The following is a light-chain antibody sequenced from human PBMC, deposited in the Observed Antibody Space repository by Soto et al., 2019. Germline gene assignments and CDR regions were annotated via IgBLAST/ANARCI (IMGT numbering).Light chain of an antibody. V-gene: IGKV3-20*01. CDR2: SSS. Sequence: DIVLTQSPGTLSLSPGQRATLSCRASQNLSHNRLASYQQKPGQAPRLLIYSSSSRTGGTPDRFSGSGTGTDFTLTISGLEPEDFAVYFCQQHDNSPGTFGQGTKVEIK. CDR1: QNLSHNR. J-gene: IGKJ1*01. CDR3: QQHDNSPGT.